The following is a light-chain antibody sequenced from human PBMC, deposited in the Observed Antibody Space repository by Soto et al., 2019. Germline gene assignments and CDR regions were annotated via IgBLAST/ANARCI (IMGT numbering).Light chain of an antibody. CDR3: SSYTTSSTVV. J-gene: IGLJ2*01. V-gene: IGLV2-14*01. Sequence: QSALTQPASVSGSPGQSITISCTGTSSDVGGYKYVSWYQHHPDKGPKLMIYEVSNRPSGVSNRFSGSKSGNTASLTISGLQAEDEADYYCSSYTTSSTVVFGGGTKLTVL. CDR1: SSDVGGYKY. CDR2: EVS.